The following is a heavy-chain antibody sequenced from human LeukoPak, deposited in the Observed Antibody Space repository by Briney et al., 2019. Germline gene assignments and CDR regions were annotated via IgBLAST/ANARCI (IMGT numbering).Heavy chain of an antibody. CDR2: IWYDGSNK. CDR3: ARDLTQLALFDY. CDR1: GFTFSNYG. V-gene: IGHV3-33*01. J-gene: IGHJ4*02. Sequence: GGSLRLSCAASGFTFSNYGMHWVRQAPGKGLEWVAVIWYDGSNKYYADSVKGRFTLSRDNSKNTLFLQMNSLRPEDTAVYFCARDLTQLALFDYWGQGTLVTVST. D-gene: IGHD6-13*01.